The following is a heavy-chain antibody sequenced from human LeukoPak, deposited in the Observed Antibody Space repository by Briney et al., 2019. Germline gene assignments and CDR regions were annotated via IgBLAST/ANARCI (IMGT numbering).Heavy chain of an antibody. CDR2: IYYSGSA. D-gene: IGHD6-13*01. J-gene: IGHJ4*02. Sequence: PSETLSLTCAVSGGSMSSHYWSWIRQPPGKGLEWIGYIYYSGSANYNPSLKSRVTISVDTSKNQFSLKLSSVTAADAAVYYCARGRIAAALLFDYWGQGTLVTVSS. V-gene: IGHV4-59*11. CDR3: ARGRIAAALLFDY. CDR1: GGSMSSHY.